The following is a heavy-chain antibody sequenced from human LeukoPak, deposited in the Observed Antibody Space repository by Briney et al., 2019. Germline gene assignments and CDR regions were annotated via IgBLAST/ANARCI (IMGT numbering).Heavy chain of an antibody. CDR3: AREGSIYYYDSSGYLGY. Sequence: SQTLSLTCTVSGDSTSSGAYYWSWIRQPAGKGLEWIGRIYSGGSTNYNPSLKSRVTISVDTSKNQFSLKLSSVTAADTAVYYCAREGSIYYYDSSGYLGYWGQGTLVTISS. D-gene: IGHD3-22*01. CDR2: IYSGGST. CDR1: GDSTSSGAYY. J-gene: IGHJ4*02. V-gene: IGHV4-61*02.